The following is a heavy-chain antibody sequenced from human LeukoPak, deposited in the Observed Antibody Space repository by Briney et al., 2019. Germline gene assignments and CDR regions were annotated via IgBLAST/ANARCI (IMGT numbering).Heavy chain of an antibody. D-gene: IGHD4-17*01. CDR3: ARDIYSDYNYYYYMDV. CDR1: GFTVSSNY. J-gene: IGHJ6*03. CDR2: IYSGGST. V-gene: IGHV3-66*01. Sequence: PGGSLRLSCAASGFTVSSNYMSWVRQAPGKGLEWVSVIYSGGSTYYADSVKGRFTISRDNSKNTLYLQMDSLRAEDTAVYYCARDIYSDYNYYYYMDVWGKGTTVTVSS.